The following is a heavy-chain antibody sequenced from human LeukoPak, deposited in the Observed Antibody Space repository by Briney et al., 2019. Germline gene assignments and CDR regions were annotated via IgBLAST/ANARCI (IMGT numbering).Heavy chain of an antibody. CDR2: ISAYNGDT. Sequence: ASVKVSCKASGYTFTNYGITWVRQAPGQGLEWMGWISAYNGDTNYAQELQDRVTMTTDTSTSTAYMELRSLRSDDTAVYFCARDYGYPWGTNRHTPDHWGQGTLVTVSS. CDR1: GYTFTNYG. V-gene: IGHV1-18*01. D-gene: IGHD3-16*02. J-gene: IGHJ4*02. CDR3: ARDYGYPWGTNRHTPDH.